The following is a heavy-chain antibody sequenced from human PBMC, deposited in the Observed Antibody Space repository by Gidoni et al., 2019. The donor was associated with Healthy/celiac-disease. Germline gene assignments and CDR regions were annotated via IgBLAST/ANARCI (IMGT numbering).Heavy chain of an antibody. V-gene: IGHV4-4*07. Sequence: QVQLQASGPGLLSPSEPLSLTCTVSCGSISSYYWSWIRQPAGKGREWIGRIDTSGSTNYNPSRKSRVTMSVDTSKNQFSLKLSSVTAADTAVYYCARDEGIPEYYYGMDGWGQGTTVTVSS. CDR3: ARDEGIPEYYYGMDG. D-gene: IGHD6-13*01. CDR1: CGSISSYY. CDR2: IDTSGST. J-gene: IGHJ6*02.